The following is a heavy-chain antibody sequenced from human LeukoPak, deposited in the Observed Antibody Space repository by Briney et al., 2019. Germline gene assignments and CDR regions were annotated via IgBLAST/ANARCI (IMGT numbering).Heavy chain of an antibody. CDR3: ARWDTDLISFDY. V-gene: IGHV4-39*02. Sequence: SETLSLTCTVSGGSISSSSYYWGWIRQPPGKGLEWIGSIYYSGTTYYNPSLKSRVTISIDASKNHFSLKLTSVTAADTAVYYCARWDTDLISFDYWGQGTLVTVSS. J-gene: IGHJ4*02. D-gene: IGHD5-18*01. CDR2: IYYSGTT. CDR1: GGSISSSSYY.